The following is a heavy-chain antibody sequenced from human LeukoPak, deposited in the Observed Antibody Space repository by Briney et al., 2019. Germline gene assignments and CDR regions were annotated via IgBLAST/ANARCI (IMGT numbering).Heavy chain of an antibody. Sequence: PGGSLRLSCAASGFTFSIYWMSWVRQAPGKGLEWVANIQQDGSEKYYVDSVKGRFTISRDNAKNSLYLQMNSLRAEDTAVYYCARSLSYYYDSSGYYYWGQGTLVTVSS. D-gene: IGHD3-22*01. V-gene: IGHV3-7*01. CDR3: ARSLSYYYDSSGYYY. CDR2: IQQDGSEK. J-gene: IGHJ4*02. CDR1: GFTFSIYW.